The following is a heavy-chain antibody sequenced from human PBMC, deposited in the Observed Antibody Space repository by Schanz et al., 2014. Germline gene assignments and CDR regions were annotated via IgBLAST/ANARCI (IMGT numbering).Heavy chain of an antibody. D-gene: IGHD3-10*01. CDR3: AKGRFGELSAFDI. V-gene: IGHV3-23*04. CDR2: ISGSGGST. CDR1: GFTFSSYA. J-gene: IGHJ3*02. Sequence: VQLVESGGGLVKPGGSLRLSCAASGFTFSSYAMSWVRQAPGKGLEWVSAISGSGGSTYYADSVKGRFTISRDNSKNTLYLQMNRLRAEDTAVYYCAKGRFGELSAFDIWGQGTMVTVSP.